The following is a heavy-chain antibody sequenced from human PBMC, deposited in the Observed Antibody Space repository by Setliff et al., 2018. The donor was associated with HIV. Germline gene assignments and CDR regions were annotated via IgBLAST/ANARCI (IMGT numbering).Heavy chain of an antibody. CDR2: INPNSGDT. V-gene: IGHV1-2*06. Sequence: ASVKVSCKASGYTFTGYYVHWVRQAPGQGLEWVGRINPNSGDTNYAQKFQGRVTMTRDTSISTAYMELSGLRSDDTAVYYCARRGRQQSDAFDIWGQGTMVTVSS. CDR3: ARRGRQQSDAFDI. CDR1: GYTFTGYY. D-gene: IGHD6-13*01. J-gene: IGHJ3*02.